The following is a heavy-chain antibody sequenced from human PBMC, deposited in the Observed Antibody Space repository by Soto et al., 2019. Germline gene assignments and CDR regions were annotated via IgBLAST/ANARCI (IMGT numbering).Heavy chain of an antibody. Sequence: QVQLVQSGAEVKKPGASVRVSCEASGYRFTAYYIHWVRQAPGQGLEWMGRMNLDTGGTTYAQKFRGRLTITTDISTTTAYMELSSLTSEDTAVYYCARRDSHGFFRYFDNWGQGTLVTVSS. D-gene: IGHD3-10*01. CDR1: GYRFTAYY. V-gene: IGHV1-2*06. CDR3: ARRDSHGFFRYFDN. CDR2: MNLDTGGT. J-gene: IGHJ4*02.